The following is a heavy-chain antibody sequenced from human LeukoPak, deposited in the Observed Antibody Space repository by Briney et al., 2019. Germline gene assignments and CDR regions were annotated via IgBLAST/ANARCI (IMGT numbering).Heavy chain of an antibody. D-gene: IGHD3-16*01. CDR3: SRGGANDL. CDR2: IFTSGST. J-gene: IGHJ5*02. Sequence: SETLSLTCTVSGGSITSDYWSWIRQPAGKGLEWMGRIFTSGSTSYNPSLKSRVTMSLDTSKNQFYLKLRPVTAADTAVYFCSRGGANDLWGQGTLVTVSS. CDR1: GGSITSDY. V-gene: IGHV4-4*07.